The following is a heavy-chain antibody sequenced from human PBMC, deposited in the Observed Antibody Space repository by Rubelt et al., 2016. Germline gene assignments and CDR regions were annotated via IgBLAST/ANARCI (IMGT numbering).Heavy chain of an antibody. D-gene: IGHD4-23*01. V-gene: IGHV4-59*01. Sequence: QVQLQESGPGLVRPSETLSLTCTVSGGSISGYYWSWVRQPPGKGLEWIGHIYSSGSTNYIPSLKCRVTRSVDTSKNEFSLKLSSVTAADTAVYYCAMLRWYGEDWGQGTLV. J-gene: IGHJ4*02. CDR1: GGSISGYY. CDR3: AMLRWYGED. CDR2: IYSSGST.